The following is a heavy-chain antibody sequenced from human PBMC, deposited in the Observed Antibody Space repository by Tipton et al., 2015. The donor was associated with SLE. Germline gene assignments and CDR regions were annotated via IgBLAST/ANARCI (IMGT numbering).Heavy chain of an antibody. CDR2: IYTSGST. J-gene: IGHJ6*03. Sequence: TLSLTCTVSGGSITGGNYCWTWIRQPAGKGLEWIGRIYTSGSTKYSPSLKSRVTISTNTSRNQFSLMLSSVTAADTAVYYCAREGAEKVRTSYYYYMDVWGKGTTVTISS. CDR1: GGSITGGNYC. V-gene: IGHV4-61*02. D-gene: IGHD3-10*01. CDR3: AREGAEKVRTSYYYYMDV.